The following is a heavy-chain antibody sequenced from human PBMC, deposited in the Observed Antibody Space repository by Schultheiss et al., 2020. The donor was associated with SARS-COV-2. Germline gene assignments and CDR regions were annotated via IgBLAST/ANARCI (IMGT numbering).Heavy chain of an antibody. Sequence: SQTLSLTCAVSGYSISSGYYWGWIRQPPGKGLESIGNSYYTGNTYYNPSLKSRVTISVDTSKNQFSLKLSSVTAADTAVYYCARGIVATMGDYWGQGTLVTVSS. CDR3: ARGIVATMGDY. J-gene: IGHJ4*02. CDR2: SYYTGNT. CDR1: GYSISSGYY. D-gene: IGHD5-12*01. V-gene: IGHV4-38-2*01.